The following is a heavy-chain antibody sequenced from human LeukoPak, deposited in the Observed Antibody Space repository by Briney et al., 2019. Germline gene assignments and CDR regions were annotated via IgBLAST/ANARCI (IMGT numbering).Heavy chain of an antibody. D-gene: IGHD3-22*01. V-gene: IGHV1-8*01. J-gene: IGHJ4*02. Sequence: ASVKVSCTASGYTFTSYDINWVRQATGQGLEWMGWMSPNSGITGYAQKFQGRVTMTRNTAISTAYMELSSLRSGDTAVYYCARNGYYDSSGYYYFDYWGQGTLVTVSS. CDR3: ARNGYYDSSGYYYFDY. CDR2: MSPNSGIT. CDR1: GYTFTSYD.